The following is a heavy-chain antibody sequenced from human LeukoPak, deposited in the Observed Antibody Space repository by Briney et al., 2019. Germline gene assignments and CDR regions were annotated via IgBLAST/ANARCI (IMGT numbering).Heavy chain of an antibody. D-gene: IGHD5-18*01. V-gene: IGHV3-11*04. CDR1: GFTFSDYY. J-gene: IGHJ4*02. CDR3: ARERGYSYGLRLFDY. Sequence: AGGSLRLSCAASGFTFSDYYMSWLRQAPGKGLEWVSYISSSGSTIYYADSVKGRFTISRDNAKNSLYLRMNSLRAEDTAVYYCARERGYSYGLRLFDYWGQGTLVTVSS. CDR2: ISSSGSTI.